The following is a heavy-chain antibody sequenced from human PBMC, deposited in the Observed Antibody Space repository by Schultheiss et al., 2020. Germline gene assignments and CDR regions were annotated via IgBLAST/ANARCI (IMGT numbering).Heavy chain of an antibody. D-gene: IGHD2-21*01. J-gene: IGHJ5*02. CDR2: IYYSGNT. Sequence: SETLSLTCTVSGGSINSDYWNWIRQSPGKGLEWIGFIYYSGNTKYNPALKSRVTMTIDTSKRRFSLNLTSVTAADTAVYYCARGLWLDPLGQGNLVTVSS. V-gene: IGHV4-59*01. CDR3: ARGLWLDP. CDR1: GGSINSDY.